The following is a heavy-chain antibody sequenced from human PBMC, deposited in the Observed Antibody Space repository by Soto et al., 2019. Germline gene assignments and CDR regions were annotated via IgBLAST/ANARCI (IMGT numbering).Heavy chain of an antibody. Sequence: EVQLVESGGGLVKPGGSLRLSCAASGFTFSTYSMNWVRQAPGKGLEWISSISFSSSYRYYADSVKGRFTISRDNAKNSLYLQMNGLRAEDTAVYYCTRIALAGGNWGQGTLVTVSS. CDR3: TRIALAGGN. V-gene: IGHV3-21*01. J-gene: IGHJ4*02. CDR2: ISFSSSYR. CDR1: GFTFSTYS. D-gene: IGHD6-19*01.